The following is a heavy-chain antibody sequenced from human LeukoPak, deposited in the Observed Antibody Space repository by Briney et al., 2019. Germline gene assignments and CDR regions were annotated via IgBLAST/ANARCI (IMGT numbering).Heavy chain of an antibody. CDR3: AKDRWPYYDSSGYLPGAFDI. Sequence: GGSLRLSCAASGFTFSSYGMSWVRQAPGKGLEWVSAIRGSGGSTYYADSVKGRFTISRDNSKNTLYLQMNSLRAEDTAVYYCAKDRWPYYDSSGYLPGAFDIWGQGTMVTVSS. D-gene: IGHD3-22*01. CDR1: GFTFSSYG. CDR2: IRGSGGST. J-gene: IGHJ3*02. V-gene: IGHV3-23*01.